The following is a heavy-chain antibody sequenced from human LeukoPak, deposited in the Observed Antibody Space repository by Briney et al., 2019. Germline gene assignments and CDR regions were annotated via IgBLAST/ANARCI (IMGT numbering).Heavy chain of an antibody. V-gene: IGHV4-4*07. CDR1: GGSISNYH. Sequence: SETLSLTCTVSGGSISNYHWSWIRQPAGKGLEWIGQIHTSGSTNYNPPLKSRVSMSIDTPESHLSLTIRSVTAADTAVYYCARRDISSGWSFDHWGQGTLVTAPS. CDR2: IHTSGST. J-gene: IGHJ4*02. CDR3: ARRDISSGWSFDH. D-gene: IGHD6-19*01.